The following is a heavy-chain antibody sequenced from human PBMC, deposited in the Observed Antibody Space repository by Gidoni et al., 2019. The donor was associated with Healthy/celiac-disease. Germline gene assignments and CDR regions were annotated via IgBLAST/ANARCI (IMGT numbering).Heavy chain of an antibody. CDR2: INPSGGRT. D-gene: IGHD3-10*01. CDR3: ARVASPGGGAFDI. J-gene: IGHJ3*02. Sequence: QVQLVQSGAEVTKPGASVKVCCTASGYTFTRYYLHWVRQAPGQGLEWMGIINPSGGRTSYAKKLQGRVTLTRDTSTSTVYMELRSLRSEDTAVYFCARVASPGGGAFDIWGQGTMVTVSS. CDR1: GYTFTRYY. V-gene: IGHV1-46*04.